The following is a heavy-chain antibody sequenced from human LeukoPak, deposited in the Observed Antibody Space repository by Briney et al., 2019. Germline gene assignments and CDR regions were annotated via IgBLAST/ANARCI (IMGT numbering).Heavy chain of an antibody. V-gene: IGHV4-39*02. CDR2: IYYSGST. CDR3: ARDYGSGSYPH. J-gene: IGHJ4*02. Sequence: SETPSLTCTVSGGSISSSSYYWGWLRQPPGKGLEWIGSIYYSGSTYYNPSLKTRVTISVDTSKNQFSLKLSSVTAADTAVYYCARDYGSGSYPHWGQGTLVTVSS. CDR1: GGSISSSSYY. D-gene: IGHD3-10*01.